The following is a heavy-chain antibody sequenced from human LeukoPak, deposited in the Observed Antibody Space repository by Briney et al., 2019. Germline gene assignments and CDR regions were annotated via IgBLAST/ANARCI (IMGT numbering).Heavy chain of an antibody. CDR3: ARDMVRGVHTLGY. V-gene: IGHV1-2*02. Sequence: ASVKVSCKASGYTFTGYYMHWVRQAPGQGLEWMGWINPNSGGTNYAQKFQGRVTMTRDTSISTAYMELSRLRSDDTAVYYCARDMVRGVHTLGYWGQGTLVTVSS. D-gene: IGHD3-10*01. J-gene: IGHJ4*02. CDR2: INPNSGGT. CDR1: GYTFTGYY.